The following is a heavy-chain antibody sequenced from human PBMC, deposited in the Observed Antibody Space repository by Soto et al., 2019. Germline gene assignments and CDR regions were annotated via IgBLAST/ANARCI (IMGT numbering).Heavy chain of an antibody. D-gene: IGHD6-19*01. CDR3: AHGSGWLSDY. CDR1: GFSLSTSGVG. CDR2: LYWDDDN. Sequence: QITLKESGPTLVKPTQTLTLTCTFSGFSLSTSGVGVGWIRQPPGKALEWLALLYWDDDNRYNPSLRSRLTLTKDASKNPVVLTMTNMDPGDTATYYCAHGSGWLSDYWGQGTLVTGSS. V-gene: IGHV2-5*02. J-gene: IGHJ4*02.